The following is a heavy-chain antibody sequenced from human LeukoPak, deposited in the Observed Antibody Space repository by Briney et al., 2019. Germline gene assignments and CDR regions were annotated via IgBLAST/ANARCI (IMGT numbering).Heavy chain of an antibody. CDR1: GYTFTGYY. D-gene: IGHD3-10*01. J-gene: IGHJ5*02. Sequence: ASVKVSCKASGYTFTGYYMHWVRQAPGQALEWMGWINPNSGGTNYAQKFQGRVTMTRDTSISTAYMELSRLRSDDTAVYYCARSHGSGSYSWFDPWGQGTLVTVSS. CDR3: ARSHGSGSYSWFDP. CDR2: INPNSGGT. V-gene: IGHV1-2*02.